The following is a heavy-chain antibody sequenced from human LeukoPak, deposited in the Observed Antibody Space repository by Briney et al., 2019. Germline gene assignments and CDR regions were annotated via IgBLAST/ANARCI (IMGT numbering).Heavy chain of an antibody. Sequence: SETLSLTCAVYGGSFSGYFWSYIRQPPGKGLEWLGEISHSGSTNYSPSLKSRVTVSVDTSKNQFSLKLSSVTAADTAVYYCARALHGGSYFLDYWGQGTLVTVSS. V-gene: IGHV4-34*01. CDR1: GGSFSGYF. J-gene: IGHJ4*02. CDR2: ISHSGST. D-gene: IGHD1-26*01. CDR3: ARALHGGSYFLDY.